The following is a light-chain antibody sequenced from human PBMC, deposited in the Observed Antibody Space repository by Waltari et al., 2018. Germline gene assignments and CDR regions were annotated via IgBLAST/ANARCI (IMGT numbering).Light chain of an antibody. Sequence: QTVVTQEPSFSVPPGGTVTLTCGFSPRTVPTSHYPSWYQQTPGQAPRTVSYSTGTRPSGVPDRFSGSIIGNKAALTITGAQADDESDYYCSVYMHPGSVLFGGGTRLTVL. CDR1: PRTVPTSHY. CDR3: SVYMHPGSVL. J-gene: IGLJ2*01. V-gene: IGLV8-61*01. CDR2: STG.